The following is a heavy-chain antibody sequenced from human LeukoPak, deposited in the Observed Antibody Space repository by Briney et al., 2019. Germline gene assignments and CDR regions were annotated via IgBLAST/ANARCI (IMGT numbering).Heavy chain of an antibody. CDR1: GFTFSYYS. CDR3: ARERMRLFGDH. CDR2: ISNSGRTI. V-gene: IGHV3-48*01. D-gene: IGHD3-3*01. J-gene: IGHJ4*02. Sequence: GGSLRLSCATSGFTFSYYSMHWVRQAPGRGLEWVSYISNSGRTIYYADSVKGRFTFSRDNAKNSVYLQMNSLRAEDTAVYYCARERMRLFGDHWGQGTLVTASS.